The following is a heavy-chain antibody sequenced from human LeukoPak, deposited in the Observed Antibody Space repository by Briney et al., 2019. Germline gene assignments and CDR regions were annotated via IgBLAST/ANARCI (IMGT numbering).Heavy chain of an antibody. V-gene: IGHV4-39*07. CDR1: GGSISGYY. CDR2: MYYTGST. Sequence: LETLSLTCTVSGGSISGYYWSWIRQPPGKGPEWIGTMYYTGSTYYNPSLKSRVTISVDRSKNQFSLKLSSVTAADTAVYYCARDSGSYTNWFDPWGQGTLVTVSS. CDR3: ARDSGSYTNWFDP. J-gene: IGHJ5*02. D-gene: IGHD1-26*01.